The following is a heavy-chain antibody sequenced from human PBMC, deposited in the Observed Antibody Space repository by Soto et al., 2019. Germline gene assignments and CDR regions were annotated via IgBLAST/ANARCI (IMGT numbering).Heavy chain of an antibody. CDR2: IYHTGIA. V-gene: IGHV4-4*02. CDR3: VSNLGPYYYGPDV. CDR1: GDSITNNHW. J-gene: IGHJ6*04. D-gene: IGHD7-27*01. Sequence: PSETLSLTCSVYGDSITNNHWWSWVRQPPGKGPELIGEIYHTGIANYNPSLESRVAFSVDRSKNQFSLSLTSVTAADTAVYYCVSNLGPYYYGPDVWGKGTTVTVSS.